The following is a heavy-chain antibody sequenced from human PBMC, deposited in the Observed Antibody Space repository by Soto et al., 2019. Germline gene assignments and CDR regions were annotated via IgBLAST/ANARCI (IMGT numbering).Heavy chain of an antibody. CDR2: ISAYNGNT. J-gene: IGHJ4*02. CDR3: ARVGTEYSRDAHYFDY. V-gene: IGHV1-18*01. CDR1: GYTFTSYG. D-gene: IGHD6-6*01. Sequence: ASAKVSCKASGYTFTSYGISWVRQAPGQGLEWMGWISAYNGNTNYAQKLHGRVTMTTDTSTSTAYMELRSLRSDDTAVYYCARVGTEYSRDAHYFDYWGQGSMVTVSS.